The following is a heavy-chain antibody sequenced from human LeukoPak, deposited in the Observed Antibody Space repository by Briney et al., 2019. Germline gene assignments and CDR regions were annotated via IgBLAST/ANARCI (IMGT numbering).Heavy chain of an antibody. Sequence: GGSLRLSCAASGFTFKSYAMSWVRQAPGKGLEWVSAISGSGVSTYYADSVKGRFTISRDNSKSTLYLQVNSLRAEDTAVYYCAKAIADRDYYYYYMDVWGKGTTVTVSS. D-gene: IGHD2-21*01. V-gene: IGHV3-23*01. CDR3: AKAIADRDYYYYYMDV. J-gene: IGHJ6*03. CDR2: ISGSGVST. CDR1: GFTFKSYA.